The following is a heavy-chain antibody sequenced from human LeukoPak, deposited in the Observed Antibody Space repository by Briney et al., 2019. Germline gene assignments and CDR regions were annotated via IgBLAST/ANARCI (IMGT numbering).Heavy chain of an antibody. V-gene: IGHV3-43*02. Sequence: TGGSLRLSCAASGFTFDDYAMHWVRQAPGKGLEWVSLISGDGGSTYYADSVKGRFTISRDNSKNSLYLQMNSLRTEDTALYYCAKRGYDFWSGYYSPPFYYYYMDVWGKGTTVTVSS. CDR2: ISGDGGST. D-gene: IGHD3-3*01. CDR1: GFTFDDYA. J-gene: IGHJ6*03. CDR3: AKRGYDFWSGYYSPPFYYYYMDV.